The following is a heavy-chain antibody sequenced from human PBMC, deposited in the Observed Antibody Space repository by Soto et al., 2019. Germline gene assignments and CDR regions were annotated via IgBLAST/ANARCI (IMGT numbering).Heavy chain of an antibody. D-gene: IGHD1-7*01. CDR2: ISAYNGNT. Sequence: PRASVKVSCKASGYTFTSYGISWVRQAPGQGLEWMGWISAYNGNTNYAQKIQGRVTMTKDTSTSTAYMELRSLRSDDAAVYYCARARYNWNYGAFDIWGQGTMVTVSS. V-gene: IGHV1-18*01. J-gene: IGHJ3*02. CDR1: GYTFTSYG. CDR3: ARARYNWNYGAFDI.